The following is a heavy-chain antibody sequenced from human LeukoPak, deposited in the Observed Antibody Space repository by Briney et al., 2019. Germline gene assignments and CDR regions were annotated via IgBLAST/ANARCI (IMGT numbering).Heavy chain of an antibody. V-gene: IGHV4-4*02. D-gene: IGHD2-2*01. Sequence: SETLSLTCAVSGDSINREIWWHWVRQPPGKGLEWIGEIHHGGSTYYKPSLRSRVTISVDKSRNHFSLEMNSVTAADTAVYYCAREIPVFFASTLDSWGQGILVTVSS. J-gene: IGHJ4*02. CDR3: AREIPVFFASTLDS. CDR2: IHHGGST. CDR1: GDSINREIW.